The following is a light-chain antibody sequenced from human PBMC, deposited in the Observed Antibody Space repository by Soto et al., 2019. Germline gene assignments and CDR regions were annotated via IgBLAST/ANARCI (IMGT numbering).Light chain of an antibody. V-gene: IGKV3-20*01. CDR2: GAS. CDR1: QSVSSDF. J-gene: IGKJ1*01. Sequence: EIVLTQSPDTLSLSPGERVTLSCRASQSVSSDFLAWYQQKPGQAPRLLIYGASSRATGIPERFSGSGSGTDFPLTISRLEPEDFAVYYCQQYGTSPWTFGQGTRADIK. CDR3: QQYGTSPWT.